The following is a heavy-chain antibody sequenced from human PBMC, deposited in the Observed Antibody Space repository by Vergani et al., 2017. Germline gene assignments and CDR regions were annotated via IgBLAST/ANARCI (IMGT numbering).Heavy chain of an antibody. CDR3: AKVGRSEVAGTFGAFDI. CDR1: GFTFIMHA. CDR2: ISASDRRT. V-gene: IGHV3-23*01. Sequence: EVQLLESGGDLVQPGGSLRLSCAASGFTFIMHAMTWVRQAPGKGLEWVSIISASDRRTHYADSVKGRFTISRDNSKNTLFLHMNSLRPEDTDVYYCAKVGRSEVAGTFGAFDIWGQGTMVTVSS. J-gene: IGHJ3*02. D-gene: IGHD6-19*01.